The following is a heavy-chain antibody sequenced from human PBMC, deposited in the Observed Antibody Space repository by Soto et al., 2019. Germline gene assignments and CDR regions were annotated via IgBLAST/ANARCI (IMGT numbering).Heavy chain of an antibody. J-gene: IGHJ6*02. V-gene: IGHV3-33*01. CDR3: ARDPSAEDYYYYGMDV. Sequence: PGGSLRLSCAASGFTFSSYGMHWVRQAPGKGLEWVAVIWYDGSNKYYADSVKGRFTISRDNSKNTLYLQMNSLRAEDTAVYYCARDPSAEDYYYYGMDVWGQGTTVTVSS. CDR1: GFTFSSYG. CDR2: IWYDGSNK.